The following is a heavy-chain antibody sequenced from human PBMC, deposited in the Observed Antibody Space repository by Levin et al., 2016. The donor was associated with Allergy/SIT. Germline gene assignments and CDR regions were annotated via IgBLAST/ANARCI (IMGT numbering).Heavy chain of an antibody. CDR3: ARDGGYSGYDSHYYYGMDV. CDR2: INSDGSST. Sequence: GESLKISCAASGFTFSSYWMHWVRQAPGKGLVWVSRINSDGSSTSYADSVKGRFTISRDNAKNTLYLQMNSLRAEDTAVYYCARDGGYSGYDSHYYYGMDVWGQGTTVTVSS. D-gene: IGHD5-12*01. CDR1: GFTFSSYW. V-gene: IGHV3-74*01. J-gene: IGHJ6*02.